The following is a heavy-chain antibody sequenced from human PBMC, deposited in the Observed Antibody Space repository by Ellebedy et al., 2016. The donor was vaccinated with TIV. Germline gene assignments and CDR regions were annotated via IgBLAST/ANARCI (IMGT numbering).Heavy chain of an antibody. CDR3: ARLSGQWF. CDR1: GGSITNHY. Sequence: MPGGSLRLSCTVSGGSITNHYWSWIRQPPGKGLEWIGYIDDSGNTNYNPSLKSRVTMSVDTSKNQFSLKLSSVTAADTAMYYCARLSGQWFWGQGTLVTVSS. V-gene: IGHV4-59*11. D-gene: IGHD3-22*01. CDR2: IDDSGNT. J-gene: IGHJ4*02.